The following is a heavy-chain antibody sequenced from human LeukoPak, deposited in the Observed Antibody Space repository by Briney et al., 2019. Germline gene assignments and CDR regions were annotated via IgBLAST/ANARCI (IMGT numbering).Heavy chain of an antibody. Sequence: PGGSLRLSCAVSGFTSSDYWMHWVRQAPGKGLVWVSRFKNDGSSATYADSVKGRFTISRDEAKNTLYLQINSLRVEDTAVYYCARLTRVGYNSYVYWGQGTLVTVSS. CDR1: GFTSSDYW. J-gene: IGHJ1*01. D-gene: IGHD5-24*01. CDR2: FKNDGSSA. CDR3: ARLTRVGYNSYVY. V-gene: IGHV3-74*01.